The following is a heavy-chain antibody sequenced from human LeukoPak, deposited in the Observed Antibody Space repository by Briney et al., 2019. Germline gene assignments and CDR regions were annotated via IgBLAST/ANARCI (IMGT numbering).Heavy chain of an antibody. D-gene: IGHD5-12*01. CDR1: GYALTELS. CDR2: FDPEDGET. Sequence: ASVKVSCKASGYALTELSMHWVRQAPGKGLEWMGGFDPEDGETIYAQKFQGRVTMTEDTSTEIAYMELSSLRSEDTAVYYCATDPLYWDRGYDYSLDYWGQGTLVTVSS. V-gene: IGHV1-24*01. J-gene: IGHJ4*02. CDR3: ATDPLYWDRGYDYSLDY.